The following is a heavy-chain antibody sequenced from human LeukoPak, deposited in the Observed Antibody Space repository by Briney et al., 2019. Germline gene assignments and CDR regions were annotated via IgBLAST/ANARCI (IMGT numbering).Heavy chain of an antibody. Sequence: GASVKVSCKASGGTFSSYAISWVRQAPGQGLEWMGRIIPILGIANYAQKFQGRVTITADKSTSTAYMELSSLRSEDTAVYYCARNVGVVIVGMDVWGQGTTVTVSS. CDR2: IIPILGIA. J-gene: IGHJ6*02. D-gene: IGHD3-16*02. CDR3: ARNVGVVIVGMDV. V-gene: IGHV1-69*04. CDR1: GGTFSSYA.